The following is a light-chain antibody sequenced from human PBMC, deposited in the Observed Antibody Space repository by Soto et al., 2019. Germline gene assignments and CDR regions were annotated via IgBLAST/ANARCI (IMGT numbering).Light chain of an antibody. CDR3: QQYNNWPLT. Sequence: EIVMTQSPATLPVSPGERATLSCRASQSVNSNLAWYQQKPGQAPRLFMYGTSTRATGIPARFSGSGSGTEFTLTITGLQSEDSAVYFCQQYNNWPLTFGGGTKVEIK. J-gene: IGKJ4*01. V-gene: IGKV3-15*01. CDR2: GTS. CDR1: QSVNSN.